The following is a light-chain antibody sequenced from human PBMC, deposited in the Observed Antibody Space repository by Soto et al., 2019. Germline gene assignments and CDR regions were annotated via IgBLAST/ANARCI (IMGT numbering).Light chain of an antibody. J-gene: IGLJ1*01. CDR1: SSDVGGYNY. CDR2: EVS. Sequence: QSALTQPASVSGSPGQSITISCTGTSSDVGGYNYVSWYQQHPGKAPKLIIYEVSNRRSGVSNRFSGSTSGNTASLTISGLQAEDEADYCSSYTSSSTPYVFGTGTKVTVL. CDR3: SSYTSSSTPYV. V-gene: IGLV2-14*01.